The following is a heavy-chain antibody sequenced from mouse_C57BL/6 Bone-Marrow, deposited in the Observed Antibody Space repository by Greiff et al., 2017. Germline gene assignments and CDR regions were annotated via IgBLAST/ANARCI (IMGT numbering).Heavy chain of an antibody. Sequence: QVQLKESGAELVRPGTSVKVSCKASGYAFTNYLIEWVKQRPGQGHEWIGVINPGSGGTNYNEKFKGKETLTADKSSSTADMHLSSQTSEDTAVYFCASPYYCNYENWYFDVWGTGTTVTVSS. CDR3: ASPYYCNYENWYFDV. CDR2: INPGSGGT. J-gene: IGHJ1*03. D-gene: IGHD2-10*01. CDR1: GYAFTNYL. V-gene: IGHV1-54*01.